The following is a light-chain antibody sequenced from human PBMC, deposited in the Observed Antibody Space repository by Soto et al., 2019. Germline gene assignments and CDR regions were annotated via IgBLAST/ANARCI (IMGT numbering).Light chain of an antibody. Sequence: EIVLTQSPGSLSLSPGERATLSCRASQSVSSTFFAWYQQRPGQAPRLLMYGASSRATGIPERFSGSGSGTDFTLPVSRLEPEDFPVYNCQQLDSSVTFGQGTKVEIK. CDR1: QSVSSTF. CDR2: GAS. J-gene: IGKJ1*01. CDR3: QQLDSSVT. V-gene: IGKV3-20*01.